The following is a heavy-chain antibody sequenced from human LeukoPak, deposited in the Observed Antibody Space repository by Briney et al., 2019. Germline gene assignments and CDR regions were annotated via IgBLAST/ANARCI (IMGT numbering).Heavy chain of an antibody. Sequence: SETLSLTCAVYGGSFSGYYWSWIRQPPGKGLEWIGEINHSGSTNYNPSLKSRVTISVDTSKNQFSLELGSVTAADTAVYYCARVRGQLSILNYYYYYGMDVWGQGTTVTVSS. D-gene: IGHD6-6*01. CDR3: ARVRGQLSILNYYYYYGMDV. V-gene: IGHV4-34*01. CDR1: GGSFSGYY. CDR2: INHSGST. J-gene: IGHJ6*02.